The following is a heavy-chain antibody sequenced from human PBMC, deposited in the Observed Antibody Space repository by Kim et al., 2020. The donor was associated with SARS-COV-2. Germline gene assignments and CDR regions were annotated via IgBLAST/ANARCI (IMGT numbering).Heavy chain of an antibody. J-gene: IGHJ4*02. V-gene: IGHV3-15*01. D-gene: IGHD3-10*01. CDR3: TAGLWFGEPSPSDY. Sequence: AATVKGRFPNSRDDSKNMLYLQRNSLKTEDTAVYYCTAGLWFGEPSPSDYWGQGTLVTVSS.